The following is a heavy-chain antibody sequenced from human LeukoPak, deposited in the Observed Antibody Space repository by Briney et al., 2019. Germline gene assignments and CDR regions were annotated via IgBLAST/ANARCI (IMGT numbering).Heavy chain of an antibody. J-gene: IGHJ3*02. CDR3: ARRISLIYDSSVDAFDI. V-gene: IGHV3-21*04. D-gene: IGHD3-22*01. Sequence: GGSLRLSCAASGFTFSSYSMNWVRQAPGKGLEWVSSISSSSSYIYYADSVKGRFTISRDNSKNTLYLQMNGLRAEDTAVYYCARRISLIYDSSVDAFDIWGQGTMVTVSS. CDR1: GFTFSSYS. CDR2: ISSSSSYI.